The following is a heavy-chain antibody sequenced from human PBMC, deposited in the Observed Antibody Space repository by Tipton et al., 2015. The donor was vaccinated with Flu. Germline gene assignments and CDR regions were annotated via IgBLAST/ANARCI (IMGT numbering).Heavy chain of an antibody. J-gene: IGHJ4*02. D-gene: IGHD6-6*01. CDR1: GFTFIRYA. CDR2: ISWKSGSI. V-gene: IGHV3-9*01. Sequence: SLRLSCAASGFTFIRYAMSWVRQAPGKGLEWVAGISWKSGSIGYADSVKGRFTISRDNAKNSLYLQMNSLRTEDTALYFCAKARGPAYSTSYFVHWGQGTLVTVSS. CDR3: AKARGPAYSTSYFVH.